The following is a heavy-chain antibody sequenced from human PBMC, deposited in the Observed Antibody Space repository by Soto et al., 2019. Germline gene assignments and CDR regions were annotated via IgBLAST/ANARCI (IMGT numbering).Heavy chain of an antibody. CDR3: VRSRTARLLTHGWFDT. V-gene: IGHV3-21*01. J-gene: IGHJ5*02. D-gene: IGHD2-21*01. CDR1: GFTFNTYD. Sequence: EVQLVESGGGLVKPGGSLRLSCAASGFTFNTYDMNWVRQAPGKGLEWVSAITTSSAYIYYADSLKGRITISRDNAKNAPILQMNSLRAEDTAVYYCVRSRTARLLTHGWFDTWGQGTLVTVSS. CDR2: ITTSSAYI.